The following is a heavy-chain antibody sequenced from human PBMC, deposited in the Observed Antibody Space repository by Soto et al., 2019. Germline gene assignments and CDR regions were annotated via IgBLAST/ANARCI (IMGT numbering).Heavy chain of an antibody. V-gene: IGHV1-18*01. D-gene: IGHD6-19*01. CDR3: ASDRSGWYDF. CDR2: ISPHIGNE. CDR1: GYAFTSNR. J-gene: IGHJ4*02. Sequence: ASVKVSCKTSGYAFTSNRLSWVRRAPGQGLEWMGWISPHIGNEKYAQKFQDRGTMTADTDASRVYMELRSLRSGDSAVFYCASDRSGWYDFWRQRTLVTVSS.